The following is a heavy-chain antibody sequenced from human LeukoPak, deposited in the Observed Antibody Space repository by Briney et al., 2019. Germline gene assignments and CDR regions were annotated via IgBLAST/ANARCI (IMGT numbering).Heavy chain of an antibody. Sequence: GGSLRLSCVASGFTFSSSWMHWVRQAPGKGLVWVSRLNGDGGSTNYADSVKGRFTISRDNAKNTLYLQMNSLRAEDTAAYYCARGVSGSYGLDVWGQGTTVTVSS. CDR3: ARGVSGSYGLDV. D-gene: IGHD1-1*01. J-gene: IGHJ6*02. V-gene: IGHV3-74*01. CDR2: LNGDGGST. CDR1: GFTFSSSW.